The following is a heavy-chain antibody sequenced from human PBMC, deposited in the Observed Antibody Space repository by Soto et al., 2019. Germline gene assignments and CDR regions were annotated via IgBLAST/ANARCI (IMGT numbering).Heavy chain of an antibody. CDR3: AREPIIAAAFRSPLDY. J-gene: IGHJ4*02. CDR2: ISYDGSNK. Sequence: GGSLRLSCAASGFTFSSYAMHWVRQAPGKGLEWVAVISYDGSNKYYADSVKGRFTISRDNSKNTLYLQMNSLRAEDTAVYYCAREPIIAAAFRSPLDYWGQGTLVTVSS. D-gene: IGHD6-13*01. CDR1: GFTFSSYA. V-gene: IGHV3-30-3*01.